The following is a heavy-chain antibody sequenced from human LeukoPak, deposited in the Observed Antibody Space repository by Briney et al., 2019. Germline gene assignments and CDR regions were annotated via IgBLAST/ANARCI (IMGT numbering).Heavy chain of an antibody. J-gene: IGHJ4*02. Sequence: SETLSLTCAVSGGSISSYYWSWIRQPPGKGLEWIGYIYYSGSTNYNPSLKSRVTISVDPSKNQFSLNLSSVTAADTAVYYCARGVMRYPVVSGLGYWGQGTLVTVSS. V-gene: IGHV4-59*01. CDR2: IYYSGST. CDR1: GGSISSYY. CDR3: ARGVMRYPVVSGLGY. D-gene: IGHD1-1*01.